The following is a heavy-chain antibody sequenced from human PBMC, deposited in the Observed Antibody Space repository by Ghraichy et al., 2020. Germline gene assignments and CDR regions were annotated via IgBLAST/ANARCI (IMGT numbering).Heavy chain of an antibody. Sequence: KTNYNPSLKSRVTISVDTSKNQFSLKLSSVTAADTAVYYCARDSYSGSHGDYFGYCDQ. CDR3: ARDSYSGSHGDYFGY. D-gene: IGHD1-26*01. CDR2: KT. J-gene: IGHJ4*02. V-gene: IGHV4-59*01.